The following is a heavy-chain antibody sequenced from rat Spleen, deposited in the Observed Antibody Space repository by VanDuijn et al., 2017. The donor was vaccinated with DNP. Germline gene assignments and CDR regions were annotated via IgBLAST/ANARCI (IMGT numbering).Heavy chain of an antibody. CDR3: AGRPPPTRGPFEY. V-gene: IGHV5-7*01. J-gene: IGHJ2*01. CDR1: GFTFSDHN. CDR2: ISYDGSST. Sequence: EVQLVESGGGLVQPGRSLKLSCAASGFTFSDHNMAWVRQAPKKGLEWVATISYDGSSTYYRDSVKGRFIISRNNAKSTLYLQIDSLRSDDTATYYCAGRPPPTRGPFEYWGQVVTVTVSS. D-gene: IGHD1-4*01.